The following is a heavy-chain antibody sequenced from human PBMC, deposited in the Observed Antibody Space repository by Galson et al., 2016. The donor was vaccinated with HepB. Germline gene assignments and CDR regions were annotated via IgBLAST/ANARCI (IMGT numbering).Heavy chain of an antibody. D-gene: IGHD6-13*01. V-gene: IGHV3-73*01. CDR2: IRSKSNNYAT. J-gene: IGHJ5*02. CDR3: ARQLEPGNSSSWYVWFHP. CDR1: GLTFSGSA. Sequence: SLRLSCAVSGLTFSGSAVHWVRQASGKGLEWVGHIRSKSNNYATAYAASVKGRFTISRDDSKNTAYLQMNSLKTEDTAVYYFARQLEPGNSSSWYVWFHPWGQGTLVTVSS.